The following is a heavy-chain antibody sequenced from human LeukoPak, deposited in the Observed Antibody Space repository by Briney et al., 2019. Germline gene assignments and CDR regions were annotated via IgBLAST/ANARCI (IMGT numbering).Heavy chain of an antibody. CDR2: VFYTGKT. Sequence: SETLSLTCTVSGGSVSTSDYYWGWIRQSPVKGLEWIGDVFYTGKTNYNPSLRGRATISIDTSKNQFSLKLTYVTAADSAVYYCARVLDSWGQGTLVTVSS. D-gene: IGHD3-10*01. J-gene: IGHJ4*02. V-gene: IGHV4-39*07. CDR1: GGSVSTSDYY. CDR3: ARVLDS.